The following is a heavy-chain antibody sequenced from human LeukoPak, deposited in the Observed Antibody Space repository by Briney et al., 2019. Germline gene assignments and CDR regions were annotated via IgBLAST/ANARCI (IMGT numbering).Heavy chain of an antibody. Sequence: GGSLRLSCAASGFTFDDYAMHWVRQAPGKGLEWVSGISWNGGSMGYADSVKGRFTISRDNAKNSLYLQMNSLRAEDMALYYCAKDIATDGDYLDYWGQGTLVTVSS. CDR3: AKDIATDGDYLDY. CDR1: GFTFDDYA. D-gene: IGHD4-17*01. V-gene: IGHV3-9*03. J-gene: IGHJ4*02. CDR2: ISWNGGSM.